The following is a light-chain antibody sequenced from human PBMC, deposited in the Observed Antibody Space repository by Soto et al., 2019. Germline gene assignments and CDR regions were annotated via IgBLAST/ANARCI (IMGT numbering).Light chain of an antibody. CDR2: EVT. CDR3: SSYAGNNNVM. Sequence: QSVLTQPASVSGSPGQSITISCTGTSSDVGGYNYVSWYQQHPGKAPKLMIYEVTKRPSGVPDRFSGSKSGSTASLTVSGLQAEDEADYYCSSYAGNNNVMFGGGTKVTVL. V-gene: IGLV2-8*01. J-gene: IGLJ3*02. CDR1: SSDVGGYNY.